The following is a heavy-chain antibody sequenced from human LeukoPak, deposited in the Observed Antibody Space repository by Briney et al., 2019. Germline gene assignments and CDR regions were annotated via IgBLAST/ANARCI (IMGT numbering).Heavy chain of an antibody. CDR3: ARVGDCGGDCAMVFDY. J-gene: IGHJ4*02. CDR2: IKQDGSEK. Sequence: GGSPRLSCAASGFTFSSYWMSWVRQAPGKGLEWVANIKQDGSEKYYVDSVKGRFTISRDNAKNSLYLQMNSLRAEDTAVYYCARVGDCGGDCAMVFDYWGQGTLVTVSS. V-gene: IGHV3-7*01. D-gene: IGHD2-21*02. CDR1: GFTFSSYW.